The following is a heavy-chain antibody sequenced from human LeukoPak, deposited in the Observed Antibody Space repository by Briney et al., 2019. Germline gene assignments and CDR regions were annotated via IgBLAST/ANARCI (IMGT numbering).Heavy chain of an antibody. D-gene: IGHD1-26*01. CDR1: GFSFSTYA. J-gene: IGHJ5*02. CDR3: AKIPTGRREEWFDP. V-gene: IGHV3-23*01. Sequence: PGGSLRLSCAASGFSFSTYAMTWVRQIPGRGLQWVSAISAGGATYYSDSVKGRFTISRDNSKNTLYLQMNSLTADDTAFYFSAKIPTGRREEWFDPWGQGTLVTVSS. CDR2: ISAGGAT.